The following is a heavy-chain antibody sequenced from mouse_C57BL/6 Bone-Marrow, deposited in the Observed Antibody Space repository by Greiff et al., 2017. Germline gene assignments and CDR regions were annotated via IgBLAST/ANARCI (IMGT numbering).Heavy chain of an antibody. CDR1: GYTFTSYD. Sequence: VKLVESGPELVKPGASVKLSCKASGYTFTSYDINWVKQRPGQGLEWIGWIYPRDGSTKYNEKFKGKATLTVDTSSSTAYMELHSLTSEDSAVYCCASSYDSYAMDYWGQGTSVTVSS. J-gene: IGHJ4*01. CDR3: ASSYDSYAMDY. D-gene: IGHD2-4*01. V-gene: IGHV1-85*01. CDR2: IYPRDGST.